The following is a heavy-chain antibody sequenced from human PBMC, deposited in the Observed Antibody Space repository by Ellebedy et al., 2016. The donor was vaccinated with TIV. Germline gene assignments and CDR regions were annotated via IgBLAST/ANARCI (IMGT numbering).Heavy chain of an antibody. CDR2: IYSSGGT. CDR1: GFTVSSNY. CDR3: AGGISVAGTSLGF. D-gene: IGHD6-19*01. Sequence: GESLKISCAASGFTVSSNYMSWVRQAPGRGLEWVSTIYSSGGTYYAGSVKGRFTISRDNSKNTLYLQMNSLRAEDTAVYYWAGGISVAGTSLGFWGQGTLVTVSS. J-gene: IGHJ4*02. V-gene: IGHV3-53*01.